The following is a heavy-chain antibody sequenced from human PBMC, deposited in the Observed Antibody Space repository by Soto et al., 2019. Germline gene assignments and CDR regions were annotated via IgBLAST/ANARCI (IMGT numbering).Heavy chain of an antibody. CDR3: AKGKSYSSSSFDY. Sequence: PGGSLRLSCAASGFTFSSYAMSWVRQAPGKGLEWVSAISGSGGSTYYADSVKGRFTISRDDSKNTLYLQMNSLRAEDTAVYYCAKGKSYSSSSFDYWGQGTLVTVSS. CDR1: GFTFSSYA. CDR2: ISGSGGST. D-gene: IGHD6-6*01. V-gene: IGHV3-23*01. J-gene: IGHJ4*02.